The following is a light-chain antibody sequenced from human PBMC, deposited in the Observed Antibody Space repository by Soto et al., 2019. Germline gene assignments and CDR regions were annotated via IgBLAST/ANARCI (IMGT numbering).Light chain of an antibody. J-gene: IGKJ4*01. CDR2: HTS. CDR3: QHYNNWPLT. Sequence: EILFTQSPGTLSLSPGERATLSCRASQSVSSSYLVWHQQKPGQAPRLLIYHTSTRDTGIPARFSGSGSGTEFTLTISSLQSEDSEVYYCQHYNNWPLTFGGGTKVDIK. V-gene: IGKV3-15*01. CDR1: QSVSSSY.